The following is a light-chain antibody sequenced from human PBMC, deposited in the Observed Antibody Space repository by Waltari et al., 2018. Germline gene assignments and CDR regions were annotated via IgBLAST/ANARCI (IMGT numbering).Light chain of an antibody. V-gene: IGKV4-1*01. CDR3: QQYYSTPYT. CDR2: WAS. CDR1: QSVLYSSNNKNY. Sequence: DIVMTQSPDSLAVSLGERATINCKSSQSVLYSSNNKNYLAWYQQKPGQPPKLLIYWASTRESGVPDRFSGSGSGTEFTLTISSLQAEDVAVYYCQQYYSTPYTFGQGSLLEIK. J-gene: IGKJ2*01.